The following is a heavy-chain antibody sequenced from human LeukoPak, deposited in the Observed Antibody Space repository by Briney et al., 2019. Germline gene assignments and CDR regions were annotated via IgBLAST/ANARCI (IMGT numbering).Heavy chain of an antibody. CDR3: ARGGLGSAFDN. CDR2: ISGSGGST. J-gene: IGHJ4*02. CDR1: GFTFSSYA. V-gene: IGHV3-23*01. Sequence: GGSLRLSCAASGFTFSSYALSWVRQAPGEGLECVSAISGSGGSTYSADSLKGRFTISRDNSKNTLYLQINSLRTDDTAVLYCARGGLGSAFDNWGQGTLVTVSS. D-gene: IGHD6-19*01.